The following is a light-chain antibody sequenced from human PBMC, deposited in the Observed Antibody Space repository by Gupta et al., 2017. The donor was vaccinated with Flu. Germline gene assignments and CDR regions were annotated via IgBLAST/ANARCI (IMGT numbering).Light chain of an antibody. CDR2: GNT. Sequence: QSVPTPPPSVPGAPRPRLPISCTRSSSNIGGGYDVDWYQQLPGTAPKLLMYGNTNRPSGVPDRFSGSKSGTSASLAITGRQAEDEADYYCQSYDTGQSGHVVFGGGTKLTVL. CDR1: SSNIGGGYD. J-gene: IGLJ2*01. CDR3: QSYDTGQSGHVV. V-gene: IGLV1-40*01.